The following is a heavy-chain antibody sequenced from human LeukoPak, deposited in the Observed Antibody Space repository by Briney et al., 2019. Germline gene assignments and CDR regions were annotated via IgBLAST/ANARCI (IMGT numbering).Heavy chain of an antibody. D-gene: IGHD2-21*02. CDR2: IYSGGST. V-gene: IGHV3-53*01. CDR1: GFSVSSNY. J-gene: IGHJ1*01. CDR3: ARTDETAPAEDFQH. Sequence: GGSLRLSCAASGFSVSSNYMSWVRQAPGKGLEWVSVIYSGGSTYYADSVKGRLTISRDNSKNTLYLQMKSLRAEDTAVYYCARTDETAPAEDFQHWGQGTLVTVSS.